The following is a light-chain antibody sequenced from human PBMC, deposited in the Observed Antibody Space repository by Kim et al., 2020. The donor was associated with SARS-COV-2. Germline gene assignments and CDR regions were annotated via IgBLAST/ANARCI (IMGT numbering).Light chain of an antibody. CDR2: GAS. CDR3: QQYDNLPRT. J-gene: IGKJ1*01. V-gene: IGKV3-15*01. Sequence: VSPGERATLSCRASQGVSSNLAWYRQRPGQPPRLLIYGASTRATGIPARFSGSGSGTDFTLTITGLQSEDFAIYYCQQYDNLPRTFGQGTKVDIK. CDR1: QGVSSN.